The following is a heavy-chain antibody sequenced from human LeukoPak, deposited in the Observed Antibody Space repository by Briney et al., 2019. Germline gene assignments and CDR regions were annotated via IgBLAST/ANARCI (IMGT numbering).Heavy chain of an antibody. CDR2: IKQDGSEK. D-gene: IGHD3-16*01. Sequence: PGGSLRLSCAASGFTFSSYWMSWVRQAPGKGLEWVANIKQDGSEKYYVDSVKGRFTISRDNAKNSLYLQMNSLRAEDTAVYYRASYSSYDWAATYYFDYWGQGTLVTVSS. CDR3: ASYSSYDWAATYYFDY. J-gene: IGHJ4*02. V-gene: IGHV3-7*01. CDR1: GFTFSSYW.